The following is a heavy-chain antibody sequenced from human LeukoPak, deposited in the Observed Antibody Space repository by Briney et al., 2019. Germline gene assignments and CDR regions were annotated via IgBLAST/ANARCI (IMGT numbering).Heavy chain of an antibody. CDR3: VRDQGFLAY. D-gene: IGHD3-3*01. CDR2: IYTSGST. V-gene: IGHV4-61*02. J-gene: IGHJ4*02. CDR1: GGSISSSDFY. Sequence: SETLSLTCTVSGGSISSSDFYWGWIRQPAGKGLEWISRIYTSGSTNYNPSLKSRVTMSVDTSKNQFSLNLTSVTAADTAVYYCVRDQGFLAYWGQGTLVTVSS.